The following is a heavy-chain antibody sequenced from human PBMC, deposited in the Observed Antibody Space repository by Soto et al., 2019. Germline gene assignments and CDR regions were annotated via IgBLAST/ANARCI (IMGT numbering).Heavy chain of an antibody. J-gene: IGHJ4*02. Sequence: SLTCTVSGGSISSSSYYWGWIRQPPGKGLESIANIYYDGSTYYNPSLKSRVTISVDTSKNQFSLKLSSVTAADTAVYYCARHTPAISISDHWGQGTLVTVSS. CDR3: ARHTPAISISDH. CDR1: GGSISSSSYY. CDR2: IYYDGST. V-gene: IGHV4-39*01. D-gene: IGHD2-15*01.